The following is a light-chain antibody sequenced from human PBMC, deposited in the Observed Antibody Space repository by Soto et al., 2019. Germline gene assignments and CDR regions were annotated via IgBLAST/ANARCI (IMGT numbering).Light chain of an antibody. CDR1: NSDVGAYTF. CDR2: AVS. V-gene: IGLV2-11*01. Sequence: QSALTQPRSVSGSPGQSVTISCTGTNSDVGAYTFVSWYQQLPGKAPKLIISAVSYRPSGVPDRFSGSKSGNTASLAISGLRSEDEADYYCVSWDDSLSGLVFGTGTKLTVL. J-gene: IGLJ1*01. CDR3: VSWDDSLSGLV.